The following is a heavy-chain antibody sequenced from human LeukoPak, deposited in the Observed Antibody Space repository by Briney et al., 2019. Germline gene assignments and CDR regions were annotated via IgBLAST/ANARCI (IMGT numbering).Heavy chain of an antibody. V-gene: IGHV3-23*01. CDR2: MSGSGGST. J-gene: IGHJ4*02. Sequence: WGSLRLSCTASGLIFSSYAMSWVRQAPGKGLEWVSVMSGSGGSTNYADSVKGRFTISRDNSKNTLYLQMNSLRAEDTAVYYCAKAATLTGYQNWGQGTLVTVSS. CDR1: GLIFSSYA. CDR3: AKAATLTGYQN. D-gene: IGHD3-9*01.